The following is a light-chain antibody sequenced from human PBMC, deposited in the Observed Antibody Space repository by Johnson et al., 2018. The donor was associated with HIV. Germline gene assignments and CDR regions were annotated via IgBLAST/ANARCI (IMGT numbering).Light chain of an antibody. V-gene: IGLV1-51*01. CDR1: SSNIGSNY. CDR2: DNN. Sequence: QLVLTQPPSVSAAPGQKVTISCSGSSSNIGSNYVSWYQQLPGTAPKLLIYDNNKRPSGIPDRFSGSKSGTSATLGITGLQTGDEADYYCGTWDSSLAAGVVGTGTKVTVL. J-gene: IGLJ1*01. CDR3: GTWDSSLAAGV.